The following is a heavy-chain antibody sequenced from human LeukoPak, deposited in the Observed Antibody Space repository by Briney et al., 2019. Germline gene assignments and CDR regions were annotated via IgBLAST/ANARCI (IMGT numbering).Heavy chain of an antibody. D-gene: IGHD4-23*01. CDR3: ARDAERVVTSV. Sequence: GASVKVSCKASGYTFTGYYMHWVRQAPGQGLEWMGWINPNSGGTNCAQKFQGRVTMTRDTSISTAYMELSSLRSDDTAVYYCARDAERVVTSVWGQGTLVTVSS. J-gene: IGHJ4*02. CDR1: GYTFTGYY. CDR2: INPNSGGT. V-gene: IGHV1-2*02.